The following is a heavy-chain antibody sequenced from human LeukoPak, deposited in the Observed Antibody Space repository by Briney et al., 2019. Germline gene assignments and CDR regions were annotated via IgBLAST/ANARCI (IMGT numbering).Heavy chain of an antibody. D-gene: IGHD4-17*01. CDR3: ARDRLRAVTTDDAFDI. CDR1: GFTFDDYG. CDR2: INWNGGST. V-gene: IGHV3-20*04. Sequence: PGGSLRLSCAASGFTFDDYGMSWVRQAPGKGLELVSGINWNGGSTGYADSVKGRFTISRDNAKNSLYLQMNSLRAEDTALYYCARDRLRAVTTDDAFDIWGQGTMVTVSS. J-gene: IGHJ3*02.